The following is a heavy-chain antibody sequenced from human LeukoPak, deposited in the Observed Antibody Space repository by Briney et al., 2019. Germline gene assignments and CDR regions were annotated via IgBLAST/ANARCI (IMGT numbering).Heavy chain of an antibody. CDR3: ARGKYYYDSSGYYYFDY. CDR1: GGSFSGYY. J-gene: IGHJ4*02. Sequence: SETLSLTCAVYGGSFSGYYWSRIRQPPGKGLEWIGEINHSGSTNYNPSLKSRVTISVDTSKNQFSLKLSSVTAADTAVYYCARGKYYYDSSGYYYFDYWGQGTLVTVSS. D-gene: IGHD3-22*01. V-gene: IGHV4-34*01. CDR2: INHSGST.